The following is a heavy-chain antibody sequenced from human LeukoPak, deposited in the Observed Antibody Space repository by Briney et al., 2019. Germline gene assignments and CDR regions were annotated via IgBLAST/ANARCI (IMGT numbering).Heavy chain of an antibody. CDR2: ISGSGDKT. V-gene: IGHV3-23*01. CDR1: GFSLSTYA. CDR3: AKDTTAWWYHRAYMNV. D-gene: IGHD2-15*01. Sequence: GGSLRLSCAASGFSLSTYALSWVRQAPGGGLEWVAAISGSGDKTYHADSVKGRFTISKDNSENRLSLQMDSLRAEDTAVYFCAKDTTAWWYHRAYMNVWGKGTTVTLSS. J-gene: IGHJ6*03.